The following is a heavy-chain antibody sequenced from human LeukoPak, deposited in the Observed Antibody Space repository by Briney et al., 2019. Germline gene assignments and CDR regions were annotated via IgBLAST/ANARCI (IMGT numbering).Heavy chain of an antibody. J-gene: IGHJ4*02. CDR2: IIPIFGTA. CDR3: ARGGSSWYYFDY. Sequence: ASVKVSCEASGGTFSSYAISWVRQAPGQGLEWMGGIIPIFGTANYAQKFQGRVTITADESTSTAYMELSSLRSEDTAVYYCARGGSSWYYFDYWGQGTLVTVSS. D-gene: IGHD6-13*01. CDR1: GGTFSSYA. V-gene: IGHV1-69*13.